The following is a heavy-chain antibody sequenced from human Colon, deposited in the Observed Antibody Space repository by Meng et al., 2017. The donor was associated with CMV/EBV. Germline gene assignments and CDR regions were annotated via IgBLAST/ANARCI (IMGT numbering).Heavy chain of an antibody. D-gene: IGHD6-6*01. Sequence: SETLSLTCTVSGGSIRFQYWSWIRQSPGKGLEWIGVIYDNGNTNYNPSLKSRATISTDTSKNQLYLRLSSVTAADAAVYYCERDRGRDSYTSSSDSWGQGTLVTVSS. CDR3: ERDRGRDSYTSSSDS. CDR2: IYDNGNT. V-gene: IGHV4-59*11. J-gene: IGHJ4*02. CDR1: GGSIRFQY.